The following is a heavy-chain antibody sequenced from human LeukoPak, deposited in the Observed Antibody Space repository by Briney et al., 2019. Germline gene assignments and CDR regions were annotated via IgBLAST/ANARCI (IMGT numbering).Heavy chain of an antibody. J-gene: IGHJ4*02. Sequence: PGGSLRLSCAASGFTFSDDYMSWIRQAPGKGLEWVSYISSSGSTIYYADSVKGRFTISRDNPKNSLYLQMNSLRAEDPAVYYCARDHYYDSSGYHIDYWGQGTLVTVSS. CDR1: GFTFSDDY. V-gene: IGHV3-11*01. CDR3: ARDHYYDSSGYHIDY. D-gene: IGHD3-22*01. CDR2: ISSSGSTI.